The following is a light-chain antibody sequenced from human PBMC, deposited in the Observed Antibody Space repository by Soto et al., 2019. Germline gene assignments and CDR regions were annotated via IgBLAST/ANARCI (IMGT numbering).Light chain of an antibody. J-gene: IGKJ4*01. CDR2: DAS. CDR1: QSVDRY. Sequence: ETVLTQSPATLSLSPGERATLSCRASQSVDRYLSWYQQKPGQAPRLLIYDASNRAIGIPARFSGSGFGTDFTLTISSLEPEDFAVYYCQKRKNWPPLTFGGGTKVDIK. CDR3: QKRKNWPPLT. V-gene: IGKV3-11*01.